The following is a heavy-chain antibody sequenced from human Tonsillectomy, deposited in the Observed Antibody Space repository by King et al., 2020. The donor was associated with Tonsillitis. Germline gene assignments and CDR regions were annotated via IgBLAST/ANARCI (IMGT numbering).Heavy chain of an antibody. J-gene: IGHJ6*02. V-gene: IGHV3-74*01. Sequence: EVQLVESGGGLVQPGGSLRLSCAASGFTFSSYWMHWVRQAPGKGLVWVSRINSDGSSTSYADSVKGRFTISRDNVKNTLYLQMNSLRAEDTAVYYCARDIIAARLGGMDVWGQGTTVTVSS. D-gene: IGHD6-6*01. CDR1: GFTFSSYW. CDR2: INSDGSST. CDR3: ARDIIAARLGGMDV.